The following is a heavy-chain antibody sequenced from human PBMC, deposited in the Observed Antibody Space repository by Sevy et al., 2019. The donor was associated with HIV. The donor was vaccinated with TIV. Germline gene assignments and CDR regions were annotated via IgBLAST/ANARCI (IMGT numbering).Heavy chain of an antibody. CDR1: GFTFDDYA. CDR2: ISWNSGSI. CDR3: AKDISIAAAEGAFDI. Sequence: GGSLRLSCAASGFTFDDYAMHWVRQAPGKGLEWVSGISWNSGSIGYADSVKGRFTISRDNAKNSLYLQMDSLRAEDTALYYCAKDISIAAAEGAFDIWGQGTMVTVSS. D-gene: IGHD6-13*01. V-gene: IGHV3-9*01. J-gene: IGHJ3*02.